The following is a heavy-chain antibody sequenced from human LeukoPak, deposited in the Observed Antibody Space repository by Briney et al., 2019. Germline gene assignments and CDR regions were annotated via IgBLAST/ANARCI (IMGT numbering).Heavy chain of an antibody. CDR2: INPNSGGT. CDR1: GYIFTGYY. CDR3: AREGGPSVTTED. J-gene: IGHJ4*02. V-gene: IGHV1-2*02. D-gene: IGHD4-17*01. Sequence: ASVKVSCKCSGYIFTGYYMHGLRPAPGQGLEGMGWINPNSGGTNYAQKFQGRVTMTRDTSNSTAYMELSRLRSDDTAVYYCAREGGPSVTTEDWGQGTLVTVSS.